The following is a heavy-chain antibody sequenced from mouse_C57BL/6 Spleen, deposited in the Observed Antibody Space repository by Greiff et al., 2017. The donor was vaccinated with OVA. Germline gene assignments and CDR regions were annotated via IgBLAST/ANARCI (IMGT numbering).Heavy chain of an antibody. CDR3: ASGSSYVSYY. Sequence: LQESGAELVKPGASVKLSCKASGYTFTSYWMHWVKQRPGQGLEWIGMIHPNSGSTNYNEKFKSKATLTVDKSSSTAYMQLSSLTSEDSAVYYCASGSSYVSYYWGQGTTLTVSS. D-gene: IGHD1-1*01. CDR1: GYTFTSYW. CDR2: IHPNSGST. J-gene: IGHJ2*01. V-gene: IGHV1-64*01.